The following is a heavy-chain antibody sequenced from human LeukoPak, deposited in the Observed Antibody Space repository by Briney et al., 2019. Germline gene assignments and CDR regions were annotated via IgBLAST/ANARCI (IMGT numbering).Heavy chain of an antibody. V-gene: IGHV3-33*01. Sequence: GGSLRLSCAASGFIFSSYGTHWVRQAPGKGLEWVAVIWYDGSNKFYADSVKGRFTISRDNSKNTLYLQMNSLRAEDTAVYYCATYGDSRRRDWYFDLWGRGTLVTVSS. CDR1: GFIFSSYG. CDR2: IWYDGSNK. D-gene: IGHD4-17*01. J-gene: IGHJ2*01. CDR3: ATYGDSRRRDWYFDL.